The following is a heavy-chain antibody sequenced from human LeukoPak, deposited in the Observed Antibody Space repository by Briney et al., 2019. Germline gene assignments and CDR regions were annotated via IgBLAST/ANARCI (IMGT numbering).Heavy chain of an antibody. D-gene: IGHD6-13*01. CDR3: ARDPYTSSSWYRGRANNWFDP. J-gene: IGHJ5*02. CDR2: INTNTGNP. Sequence: GASVKVSCKASGYTFTTYPMNWVRRAPGQGLEWMGWINTNTGNPTYAQGFTGRFVFSLDTSVSTAYLQISSLKAEDTAVYYCARDPYTSSSWYRGRANNWFDPWGQGTLVTVSS. CDR1: GYTFTTYP. V-gene: IGHV7-4-1*02.